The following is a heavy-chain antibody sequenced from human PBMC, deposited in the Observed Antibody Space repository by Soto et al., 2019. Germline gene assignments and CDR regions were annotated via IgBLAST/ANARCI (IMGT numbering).Heavy chain of an antibody. V-gene: IGHV1-69*02. CDR3: AGLWVLRSHYYMYV. D-gene: IGHD1-26*01. CDR1: GGTLSSYT. CDR2: VIPNLGDT. Sequence: SVKVSCKASGGTLSSYTFSWVRQAPGQGLEWMGRVIPNLGDTNYAQKFQGRVTMTTDTSTSTAYMELRSLRSDDTAVYYCAGLWVLRSHYYMYVWGKGTSVTVSS. J-gene: IGHJ6*03.